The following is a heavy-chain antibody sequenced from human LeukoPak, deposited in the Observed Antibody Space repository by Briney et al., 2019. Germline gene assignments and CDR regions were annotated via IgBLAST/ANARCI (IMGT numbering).Heavy chain of an antibody. CDR1: GYTFSSYG. CDR2: ISDYNGNR. J-gene: IGHJ3*02. CDR3: ARDCGKCYPHDAFDI. Sequence: ASVKVSCKASGYTFSSYGISWVRQAPGQGLEWMGWISDYNGNRNYAQKFQGRVTMTTDTSTSTAYMELRSLRSDDTAVYYCARDCGKCYPHDAFDIWGQGTMVTVSS. V-gene: IGHV1-18*01. D-gene: IGHD2-15*01.